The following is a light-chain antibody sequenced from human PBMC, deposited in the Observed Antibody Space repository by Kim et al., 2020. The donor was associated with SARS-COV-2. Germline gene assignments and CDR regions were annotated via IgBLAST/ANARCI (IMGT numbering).Light chain of an antibody. J-gene: IGKJ2*01. Sequence: DIQMTQSPSTLSASVGDRVTITCRASQSISTWLAWYQQKPGKAPKLLIYKASSLESGVPSRFSGSGSGTEFTLTISSLQPDDFATYHCQQYNSYPLFGQGTKLEIK. V-gene: IGKV1-5*03. CDR2: KAS. CDR1: QSISTW. CDR3: QQYNSYPL.